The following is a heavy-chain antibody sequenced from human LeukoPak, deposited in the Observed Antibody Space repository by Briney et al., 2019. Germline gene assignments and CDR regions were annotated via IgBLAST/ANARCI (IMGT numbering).Heavy chain of an antibody. V-gene: IGHV1-8*01. Sequence: ASVTVSCKASGYTFTSYDINWVRQATGQGLEWMVWMNPDSGNTGLAQKFQGRVTMTSHTSTSTGYMELSSLRSEDTAVYFCARASRQVKGYDRAGYYFFGYWGQGAVVTVSS. D-gene: IGHD3-22*01. J-gene: IGHJ4*02. CDR3: ARASRQVKGYDRAGYYFFGY. CDR2: MNPDSGNT. CDR1: GYTFTSYD.